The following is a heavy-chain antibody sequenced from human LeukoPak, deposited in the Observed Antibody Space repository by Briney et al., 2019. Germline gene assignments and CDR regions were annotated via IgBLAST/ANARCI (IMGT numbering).Heavy chain of an antibody. CDR2: ISWDGGST. J-gene: IGHJ6*03. CDR1: GFTFDDYA. Sequence: GGSLRLSCAASGFTFDDYAMHWVRQAPGKGLEWVSLISWDGGSTYYADSVKGRFTISRDNAKNSLYLQMNSLRAEDTAVYYCARESFSWELYYYYYMDVWGKGTTVTISS. CDR3: ARESFSWELYYYYYMDV. V-gene: IGHV3-43D*03. D-gene: IGHD1-26*01.